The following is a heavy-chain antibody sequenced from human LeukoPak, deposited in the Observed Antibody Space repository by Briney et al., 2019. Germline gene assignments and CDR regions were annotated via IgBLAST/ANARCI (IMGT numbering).Heavy chain of an antibody. Sequence: SVKVSCKASGGTFSSYAISWVRQAPGQGLEWMGGIIPIFGTANYAQKFQGRVTITADESTSTAYTELSSLRSEDTAVYYCAKGIAAASYNWFDPWGQGTLVTVSS. D-gene: IGHD6-13*01. J-gene: IGHJ5*02. V-gene: IGHV1-69*13. CDR2: IIPIFGTA. CDR1: GGTFSSYA. CDR3: AKGIAAASYNWFDP.